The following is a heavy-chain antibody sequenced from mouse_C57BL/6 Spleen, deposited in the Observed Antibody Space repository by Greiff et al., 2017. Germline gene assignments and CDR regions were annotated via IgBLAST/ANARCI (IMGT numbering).Heavy chain of an antibody. V-gene: IGHV3-6*01. D-gene: IGHD1-1*01. J-gene: IGHJ4*01. Sequence: VQLKESGPGLVKPSQSLSLTCSVTGYSITSGYYWNWIRQFPGNKLEWMGYISYDGSNNYNPSLKNRISITRDTSKNQFFLKLNSVTTEDTATYSCARGTVYAMDYWGQGTSVTVSS. CDR3: ARGTVYAMDY. CDR2: ISYDGSN. CDR1: GYSITSGYY.